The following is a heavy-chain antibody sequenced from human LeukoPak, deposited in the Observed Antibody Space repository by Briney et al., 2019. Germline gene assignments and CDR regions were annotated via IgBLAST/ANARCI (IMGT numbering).Heavy chain of an antibody. Sequence: GESLKISCKGSGYNFTNYWISWVRQMRGKGLEWMGRIDPSNSYTNYSPPFQGHVTISADRSISTAYLQWNSLKASDTAMYYCARHADYHILTGFDYWGQGTLVTVS. D-gene: IGHD3-9*01. V-gene: IGHV5-10-1*01. CDR3: ARHADYHILTGFDY. CDR2: IDPSNSYT. J-gene: IGHJ4*02. CDR1: GYNFTNYW.